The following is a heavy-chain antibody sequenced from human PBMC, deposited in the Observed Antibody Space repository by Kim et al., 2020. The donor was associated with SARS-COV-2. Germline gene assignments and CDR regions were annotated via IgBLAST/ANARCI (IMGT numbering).Heavy chain of an antibody. CDR3: ARGLTFFRGVIIARYFDL. CDR2: LYYSGST. CDR1: GDSISGGGYY. J-gene: IGHJ2*01. Sequence: SETLSITCTVSGDSISGGGYYWTWIRQHPGTGLEWIGYLYYSGSTYYNPSLKSRLTISVDTSVNQFSLKLTSVTAADTAVYYCARGLTFFRGVIIARYFDLWGRGTLVTVSS. D-gene: IGHD3-10*01. V-gene: IGHV4-31*03.